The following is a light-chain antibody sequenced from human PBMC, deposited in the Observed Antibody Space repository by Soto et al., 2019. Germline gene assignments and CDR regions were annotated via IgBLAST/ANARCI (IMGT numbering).Light chain of an antibody. CDR3: QQSYSTPST. V-gene: IGKV1-5*03. J-gene: IGKJ5*01. Sequence: DIQMTQSPPTLSACVGDRVTVTCRASQSISNWLAWYQQKPGKAPKLLISKASSLESGVPTRFSGSRSGTEFTLAISSLQPDYFATYYCQQSYSTPSTFGQGTRLEIK. CDR1: QSISNW. CDR2: KAS.